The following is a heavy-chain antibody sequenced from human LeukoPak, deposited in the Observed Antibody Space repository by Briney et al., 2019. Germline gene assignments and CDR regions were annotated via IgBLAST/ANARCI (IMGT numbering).Heavy chain of an antibody. D-gene: IGHD6-13*01. V-gene: IGHV3-74*01. CDR2: IKGDGIST. J-gene: IGHJ4*02. CDR3: VRGSPGYSSSWHAY. CDR1: GFDFSSNW. Sequence: GGSLRLSCAASGFDFSSNWMHWVRHAPGQGLVWVSRIKGDGISTNYADSVKGRFTISRDDAKNTMYLQMNSLRAEDTAMYYCVRGSPGYSSSWHAYWGQGTLVTVSS.